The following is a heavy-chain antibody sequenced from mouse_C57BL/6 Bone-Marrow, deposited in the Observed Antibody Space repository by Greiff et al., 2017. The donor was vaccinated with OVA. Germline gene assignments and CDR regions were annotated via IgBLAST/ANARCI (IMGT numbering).Heavy chain of an antibody. CDR2: ISNGGGST. CDR1: GFTFSDYY. D-gene: IGHD1-1*01. CDR3: ARHGSYYYGSRGDYYAMDY. V-gene: IGHV5-12*01. Sequence: EVQVVESGGGLVQPGGSLKLSCAASGFTFSDYYMYWVRQTPEKRLEWVAYISNGGGSTYYPDTVKGRFTISRDNAKNTLYLQMSRLKSEDTAMYYWARHGSYYYGSRGDYYAMDYWGQGTSVTVSS. J-gene: IGHJ4*01.